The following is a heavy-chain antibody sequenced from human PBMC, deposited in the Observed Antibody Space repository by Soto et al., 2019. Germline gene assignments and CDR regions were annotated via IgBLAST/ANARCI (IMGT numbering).Heavy chain of an antibody. CDR1: GYTFTSYY. J-gene: IGHJ4*02. D-gene: IGHD5-18*01. CDR3: ALDTAMASTPGGFDY. V-gene: IGHV1-46*01. Sequence: ASVKVSCKASGYTFTSYYMHWVRQAPGQGLEWMGIINPSGGSTSYAQKFQGRVTMTRDTSTSTAYMELRSLRSDDTAVYYCALDTAMASTPGGFDYWGQGTLVTVSS. CDR2: INPSGGST.